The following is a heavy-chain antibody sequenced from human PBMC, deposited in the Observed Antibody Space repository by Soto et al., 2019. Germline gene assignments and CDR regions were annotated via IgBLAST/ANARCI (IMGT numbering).Heavy chain of an antibody. J-gene: IGHJ6*04. Sequence: SETLSVTCAVYGGFFSGYYWSWIRQPPGKGLEWIGEINHSGSTNYNPSLKSRVTISVDTSKNQFSLKLSSVTAADTAVYYCARLLGGRYYYYYYGMDGWGKGTTVTVSS. CDR3: ARLLGGRYYYYYYGMDG. CDR1: GGFFSGYY. D-gene: IGHD3-16*01. V-gene: IGHV4-34*01. CDR2: INHSGST.